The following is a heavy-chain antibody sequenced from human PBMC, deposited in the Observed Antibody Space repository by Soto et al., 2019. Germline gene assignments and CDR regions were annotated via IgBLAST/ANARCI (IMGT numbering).Heavy chain of an antibody. CDR2: ISYDGSNK. CDR3: SKFKYSTSVRYLQH. V-gene: IGHV3-30*18. D-gene: IGHD6-6*01. CDR1: GFTFSSYG. J-gene: IGHJ1*01. Sequence: GGSLRLSCAASGFTFSSYGMHWVRQAPGKGLEWVAVISYDGSNKYYADSVKGRFTISRDNSKNTLYLQWTSLKASDTAIYYCSKFKYSTSVRYLQHWGQGTPVTVSS.